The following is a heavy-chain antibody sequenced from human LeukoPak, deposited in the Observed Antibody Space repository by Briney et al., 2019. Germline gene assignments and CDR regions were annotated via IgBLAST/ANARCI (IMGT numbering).Heavy chain of an antibody. CDR1: GFTFSSYA. V-gene: IGHV3-23*01. Sequence: GGSLRLSCAASGFTFSSYAMSWVRQTPGKGLEWVSAISGSGGSTYYADSAQGRFSISRDNSKNTLYLQMHSLRAEDTATYFCAKGGYFAFDFWGQGTKVTVSS. CDR3: AKGGYFAFDF. J-gene: IGHJ3*01. CDR2: ISGSGGST. D-gene: IGHD2-2*03.